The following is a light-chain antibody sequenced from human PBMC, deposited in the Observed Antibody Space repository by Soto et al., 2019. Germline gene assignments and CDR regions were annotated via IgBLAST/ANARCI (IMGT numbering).Light chain of an antibody. CDR3: MQALQTPFT. J-gene: IGKJ2*01. CDR1: QSLLHSNGYNS. V-gene: IGKV2-28*01. Sequence: IVMTQSPLSLPVTPGEPASISCRSSQSLLHSNGYNSLDWYLQKPGQSPQLMIYLGSTRASGVPDRFRGSGSGSDFTLKISRVEAEDVGVYYGMQALQTPFTFGQGTKLEIK. CDR2: LGS.